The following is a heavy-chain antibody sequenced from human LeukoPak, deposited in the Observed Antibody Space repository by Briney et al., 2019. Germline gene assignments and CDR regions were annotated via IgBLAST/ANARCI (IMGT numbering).Heavy chain of an antibody. V-gene: IGHV4-34*01. D-gene: IGHD2-2*01. Sequence: SETLSLTCAVYGGSFSGYYWSWIRQPPGKGLEWIGEINHSGSTNYNPSLKSRVTISVDTSKNQFSLKLSSVTAADTAVYYCARGQFTQVVVVPAATNYFDYWGQGTLVTVSS. CDR1: GGSFSGYY. J-gene: IGHJ4*02. CDR2: INHSGST. CDR3: ARGQFTQVVVVPAATNYFDY.